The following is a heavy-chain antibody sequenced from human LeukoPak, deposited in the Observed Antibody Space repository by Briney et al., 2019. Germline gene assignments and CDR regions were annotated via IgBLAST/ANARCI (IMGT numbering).Heavy chain of an antibody. J-gene: IGHJ6*02. V-gene: IGHV1-46*01. CDR1: GYTFTNYY. Sequence: ASVKVSCKASGYTFTNYYLHWVRLAPGQGLAWMGIINPSGDTTRYVEKFQGRVTMIRDTSASTVYMELSSLRSEDTAVYYCARGGYSESFYNPRSYGMDVWGQGTTVIVSS. CDR2: INPSGDTT. D-gene: IGHD3-10*01. CDR3: ARGGYSESFYNPRSYGMDV.